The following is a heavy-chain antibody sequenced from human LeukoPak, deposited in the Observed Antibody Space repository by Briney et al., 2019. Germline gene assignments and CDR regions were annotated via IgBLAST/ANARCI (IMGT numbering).Heavy chain of an antibody. CDR3: ARGRKSGYDFEY. CDR1: VGSFSGYY. D-gene: IGHD5-12*01. J-gene: IGHJ4*02. CDR2: INHSART. Sequence: PSETLSLTCDVYVGSFSGYYWCWIRQAPGQGLEWIGEINHSARTNYNPSLKSRVTISGDTSNNQFSLKLNSVTAADTAVYFCARGRKSGYDFEYWGQGTLVTVSS. V-gene: IGHV4-34*01.